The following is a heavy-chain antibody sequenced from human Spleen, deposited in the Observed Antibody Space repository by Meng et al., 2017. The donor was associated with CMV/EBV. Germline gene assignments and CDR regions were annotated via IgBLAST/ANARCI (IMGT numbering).Heavy chain of an antibody. CDR2: ISGSGGST. J-gene: IGHJ6*02. CDR3: AKDLFDTAMVTYYYYYGMDV. Sequence: GGSLRLSCAASGFIFSSYGMHWVRQAPGKGLEWVSAISGSGGSTYYADSVKGRFTISRDKSKNTLYLQMNSLRAEDTAVYYCAKDLFDTAMVTYYYYYGMDVWGQGTTVTVSS. D-gene: IGHD5-18*01. CDR1: GFIFSSYG. V-gene: IGHV3-23*01.